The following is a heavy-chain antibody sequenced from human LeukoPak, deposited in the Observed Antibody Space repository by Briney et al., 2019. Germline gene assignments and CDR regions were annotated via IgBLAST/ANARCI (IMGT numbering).Heavy chain of an antibody. D-gene: IGHD5-18*01. CDR3: ASVGGYSYGSGYYFDY. CDR1: GGSISSGGYS. V-gene: IGHV4-30-4*07. J-gene: IGHJ4*02. Sequence: PSETLSLTCAVSGGSISSGGYSWSWIRQPPGKGLEWIGYIYYSGSTYYNPSLKSRVTISVDTSKNQFSLKLSSVTAADTAVYYCASVGGYSYGSGYYFDYWGQGTLVTVSS. CDR2: IYYSGST.